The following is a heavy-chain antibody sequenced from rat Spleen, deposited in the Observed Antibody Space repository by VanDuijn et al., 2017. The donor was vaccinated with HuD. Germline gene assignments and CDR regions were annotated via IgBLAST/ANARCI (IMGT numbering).Heavy chain of an antibody. D-gene: IGHD1-6*01. J-gene: IGHJ2*01. CDR2: ISYDGSKT. Sequence: EVQLVESGGGLVQPGRSLKLSCAASGFTFSDFYMAWVRQAPTKGLEWVATISYDGSKTYYRDSVKGRFTISRDNARSTLNLHMDSLRSEDTATYYCTRDVYYGSDYWGQGVMVTVSS. CDR3: TRDVYYGSDY. CDR1: GFTFSDFY. V-gene: IGHV5S10*01.